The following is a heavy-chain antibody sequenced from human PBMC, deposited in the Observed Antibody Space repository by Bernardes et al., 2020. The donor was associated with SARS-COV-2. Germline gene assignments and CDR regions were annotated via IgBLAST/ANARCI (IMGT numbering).Heavy chain of an antibody. J-gene: IGHJ3*02. Sequence: SEPLSLTCAVSGGSLSTHFWSWVRQPPGKALEWIGEILHTGVTSYSPSLKGRVIILVDTSENQFSLRLRAMTAADTAVYYCARHRRHYDSRNSYYDTDDAFDIWGQGTVVTVSS. CDR1: GGSLSTHF. D-gene: IGHD3-22*01. CDR3: ARHRRHYDSRNSYYDTDDAFDI. V-gene: IGHV4-34*12. CDR2: ILHTGVT.